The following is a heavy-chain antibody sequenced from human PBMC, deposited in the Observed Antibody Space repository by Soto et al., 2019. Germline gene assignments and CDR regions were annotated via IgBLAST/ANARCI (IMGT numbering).Heavy chain of an antibody. J-gene: IGHJ6*03. Sequence: SQTLSLTCATSGDSVSSNSAAWNWIRQSPSRGLEWLGRTYYRSTRWYNDYAVSVKSRITVNPDTSKNQFSLHLNSVTPEDTAVYYCAGTTSLQRYYMDVWDKGTKVTGSS. D-gene: IGHD1-7*01. CDR2: TYYRSTRWYN. V-gene: IGHV6-1*01. CDR3: AGTTSLQRYYMDV. CDR1: GDSVSSNSAA.